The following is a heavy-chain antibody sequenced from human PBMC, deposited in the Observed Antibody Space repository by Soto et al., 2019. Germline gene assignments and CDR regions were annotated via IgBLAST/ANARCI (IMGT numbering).Heavy chain of an antibody. CDR3: ARDTHKGRYYGSGSYYTAAGDV. CDR2: ISRDGNNK. V-gene: IGHV3-30*04. CDR1: GFTFSSYA. Sequence: QVQLVESGGGVVQPGRSLRLSCAASGFTFSSYAMHWVRQAPGKGLEWVAVISRDGNNKDYADSVKGRFTISRDNSENTLYLQLNSLRPDDKAVYYCARDTHKGRYYGSGSYYTAAGDVWGQGTTVTVSS. J-gene: IGHJ6*02. D-gene: IGHD3-10*01.